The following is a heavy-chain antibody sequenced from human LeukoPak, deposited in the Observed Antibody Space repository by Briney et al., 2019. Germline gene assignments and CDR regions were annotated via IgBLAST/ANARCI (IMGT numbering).Heavy chain of an antibody. D-gene: IGHD3-10*01. CDR2: ISSNGGST. Sequence: GGSLRLSCAASGFTFSSYAMHWVRQATGKGLEYVSAISSNGGSTYYANSVKGRFTISRDNSKNTLYLQMGSLRAEDMAVYYCARSQLLWFGELNYYFDYWGQGTLVTVSS. CDR3: ARSQLLWFGELNYYFDY. CDR1: GFTFSSYA. J-gene: IGHJ4*02. V-gene: IGHV3-64*01.